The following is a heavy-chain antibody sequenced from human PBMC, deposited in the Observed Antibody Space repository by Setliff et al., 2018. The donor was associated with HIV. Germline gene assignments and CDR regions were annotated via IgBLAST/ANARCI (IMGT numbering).Heavy chain of an antibody. J-gene: IGHJ4*02. CDR2: VWPGDSDT. CDR1: ADTFSNYW. Sequence: GESLKISCKGSADTFSNYWIAWVRQMPGKGLEWMGIVWPGDSDTTYSPSFQGQVTISADRSIRTAYLQWSSLKASDTAMYYCATLGIAAAGTIFDYWGQGTLVTVSS. CDR3: ATLGIAAAGTIFDY. D-gene: IGHD6-13*01. V-gene: IGHV5-51*01.